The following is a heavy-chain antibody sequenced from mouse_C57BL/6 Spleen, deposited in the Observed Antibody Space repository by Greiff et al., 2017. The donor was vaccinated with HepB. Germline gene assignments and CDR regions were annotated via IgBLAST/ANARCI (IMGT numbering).Heavy chain of an antibody. V-gene: IGHV14-2*01. CDR3: ARYGSSYWYFDV. J-gene: IGHJ1*03. CDR1: GFNIKDYY. Sequence: EVQLQQSGAELVKPGASVKLSCTASGFNIKDYYMHWVKQRTEQGLEWIGRIDPEDGETKYAPKFPGKATITADTSSNTAYLQLSSLTSEDTAVYYCARYGSSYWYFDVWGTGTTVTVSS. CDR2: IDPEDGET. D-gene: IGHD1-1*01.